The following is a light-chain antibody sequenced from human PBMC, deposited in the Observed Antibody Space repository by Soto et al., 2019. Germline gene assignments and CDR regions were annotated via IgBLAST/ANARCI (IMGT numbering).Light chain of an antibody. Sequence: DIQFTQSPSTLSGSVGPRVTITFLASPTLPTWLALHPQKPGKAPKLLIYAPSTVTRTVPSRFSVNGSGTEFTVTISTLQSDEFGTYYCQHYNNYSEEFGQGTKVDSK. CDR2: APS. CDR1: PTLPTW. CDR3: QHYNNYSEE. V-gene: IGKV1-5*03. J-gene: IGKJ1*01.